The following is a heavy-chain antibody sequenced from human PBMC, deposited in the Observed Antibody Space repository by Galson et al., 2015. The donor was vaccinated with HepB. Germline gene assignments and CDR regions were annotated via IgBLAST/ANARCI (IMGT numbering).Heavy chain of an antibody. CDR3: ARHGSSGYLGSWYFDL. V-gene: IGHV5-10-1*01. CDR2: IDPSDSFT. CDR1: GYSFTSYW. D-gene: IGHD3-22*01. Sequence: QSGAEVKKPGESLRISCKGSGYSFTSYWISWVRQMPGKGLEWMGRIDPSDSFTNYSPSFQGHVTISADKSISTAYLQWSSLKASDTAMYYCARHGSSGYLGSWYFDLWGRGTLVTVSS. J-gene: IGHJ2*01.